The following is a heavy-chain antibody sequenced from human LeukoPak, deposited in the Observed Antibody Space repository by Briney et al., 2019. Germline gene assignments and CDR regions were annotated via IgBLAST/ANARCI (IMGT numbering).Heavy chain of an antibody. D-gene: IGHD3-10*01. CDR2: ITGSGDGT. CDR1: GFTFSNYA. CDR3: VKGFVHPTYYFDY. Sequence: PGGSLRLSCAASGFTFSNYAMMWVRQAPGKRLEWISSITGSGDGTYYADSVRGRFTISRDNSENTLYLQVNSLRVKDTAVYFCVKGFVHPTYYFDYWGQGTLVTVSS. J-gene: IGHJ4*02. V-gene: IGHV3-23*01.